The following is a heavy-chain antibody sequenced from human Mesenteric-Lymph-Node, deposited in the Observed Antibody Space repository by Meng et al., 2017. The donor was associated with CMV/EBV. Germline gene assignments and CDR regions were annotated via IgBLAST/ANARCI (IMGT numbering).Heavy chain of an antibody. D-gene: IGHD1-7*01. CDR3: ASQRVPAANWNYRPYYYGMDV. CDR1: GGTFSSYA. Sequence: SVKVSCKASGGTFSSYAISWVRQAPGQGLEWMGGIIPIFGTANYAQKFQGRVTITTDESTSTAYMELSSLRSEDTAVYYCASQRVPAANWNYRPYYYGMDVWGQGTTVTVSS. V-gene: IGHV1-69*05. CDR2: IIPIFGTA. J-gene: IGHJ6*02.